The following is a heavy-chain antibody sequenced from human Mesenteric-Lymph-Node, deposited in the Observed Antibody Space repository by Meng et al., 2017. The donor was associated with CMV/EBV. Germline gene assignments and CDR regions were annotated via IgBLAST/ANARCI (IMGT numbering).Heavy chain of an antibody. CDR1: GESCSGYY. J-gene: IGHJ4*02. D-gene: IGHD3-10*01. Sequence: CAVSGESCSGYYWSWIRQPPGKGLEWIGEINQSGGTNYNPSLKSRVTISVDTSKNQISLKLSSVTAADTAVYYCAKVPYYGSGSYVYWGQGTLVTVSS. CDR2: INQSGGT. CDR3: AKVPYYGSGSYVY. V-gene: IGHV4-34*01.